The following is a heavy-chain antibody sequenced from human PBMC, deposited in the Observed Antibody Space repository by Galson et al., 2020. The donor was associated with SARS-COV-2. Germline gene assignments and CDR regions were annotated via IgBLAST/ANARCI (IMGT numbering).Heavy chain of an antibody. CDR1: GFTFSSYG. V-gene: IGHV3-33*01. D-gene: IGHD6-13*01. Sequence: GGSLRLSCAASGFTFSSYGMHWVRQAPGKGLDWVAVICYDGSNNYYADSVKGRFTISRDNSKNKLYLQMNSLRAEDTAVYYCAREYSSSWGYNYGMDVWGQGTTVTVSS. CDR2: ICYDGSNN. CDR3: AREYSSSWGYNYGMDV. J-gene: IGHJ6*02.